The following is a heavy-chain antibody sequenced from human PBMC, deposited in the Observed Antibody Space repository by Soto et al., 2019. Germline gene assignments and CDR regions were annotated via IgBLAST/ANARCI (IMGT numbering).Heavy chain of an antibody. V-gene: IGHV4-34*01. D-gene: IGHD2-15*01. CDR1: GGSFSGYY. CDR2: INHSGST. J-gene: IGHJ4*02. Sequence: PSETLSLTCAVYGGSFSGYYWSWIRQPPGKGLEWIGEINHSGSTNYNPSLKSRVTISVDTSKNQFSLKLSSVTAADTAVYYCASRLLPRCFDYWGQGTLVTVSS. CDR3: ASRLLPRCFDY.